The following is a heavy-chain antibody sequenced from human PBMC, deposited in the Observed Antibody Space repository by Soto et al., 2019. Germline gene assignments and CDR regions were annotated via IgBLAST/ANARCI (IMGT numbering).Heavy chain of an antibody. D-gene: IGHD2-21*01. CDR2: ITASGGST. V-gene: IGHV3-23*01. J-gene: IGHJ4*02. CDR1: GFTFNSYA. Sequence: GGSLRLSCAASGFTFNSYAMNWVRQTPGKGLEWLSTITASGGSTYYADAVKGRFTISRDNSKNTLYLQMNSLRAEDTAVYFCAKASVAVIEMRLNFDYWGQGTLVTVSS. CDR3: AKASVAVIEMRLNFDY.